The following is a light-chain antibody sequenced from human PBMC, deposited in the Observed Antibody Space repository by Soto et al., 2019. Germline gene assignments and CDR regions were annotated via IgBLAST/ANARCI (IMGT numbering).Light chain of an antibody. CDR2: DTS. Sequence: EIGLTQSPATLSLSPGDRATLSCRASQSVSRYLALYQQKPGQAPRLLIHDTSTRATGVPDTFSGSGSGTEFTLTISSLEPEDSAMYYCQQRFSWPPTFGGGTHVEIK. CDR1: QSVSRY. V-gene: IGKV3-11*01. CDR3: QQRFSWPPT. J-gene: IGKJ4*01.